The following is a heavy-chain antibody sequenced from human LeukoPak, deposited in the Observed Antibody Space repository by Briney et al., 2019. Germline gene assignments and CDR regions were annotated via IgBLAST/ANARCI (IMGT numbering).Heavy chain of an antibody. CDR3: ARGGRYDYVWGSYHLGDY. CDR1: GYTFTSYD. CDR2: MNPNSGNT. Sequence: ASVKVSCKASGYTFTSYDINWVRQAPGQGLEWMGWMNPNSGNTGYAQKFQGRVTMTRNTSISTAYMELSSLRSEDTAVYYCARGGRYDYVWGSYHLGDYWGQGTLVTVSS. V-gene: IGHV1-8*01. J-gene: IGHJ4*02. D-gene: IGHD3-16*02.